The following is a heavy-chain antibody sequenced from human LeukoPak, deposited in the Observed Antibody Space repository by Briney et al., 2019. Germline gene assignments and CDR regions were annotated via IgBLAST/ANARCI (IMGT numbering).Heavy chain of an antibody. V-gene: IGHV3-7*01. J-gene: IGHJ5*02. CDR2: IKQDGSEK. D-gene: IGHD4-11*01. Sequence: GGSLRLSCAASGFTFSSYAMSWVRQAPGKGLEWVANIKQDGSEKYYMDSVKGRFTISRDNAKNSLYLQMNSLRAEDTAVYYCAISKTRGRYDPWGQGTLVIVSS. CDR1: GFTFSSYA. CDR3: AISKTRGRYDP.